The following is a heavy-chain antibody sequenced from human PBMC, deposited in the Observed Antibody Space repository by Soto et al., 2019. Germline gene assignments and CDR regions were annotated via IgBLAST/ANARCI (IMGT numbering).Heavy chain of an antibody. D-gene: IGHD5-18*01. Sequence: SGPTLVNPTHTLTLTCTFSGFSLSANGGGVAWIRQPPGQALEGLALIYWDDDQRYSTSLRSRLTLNKDTSKTQVVLTMTNIDPVDTATYYCVRIQDRAVAHYSFYYCAQGSLVPGSS. V-gene: IGHV2-5*02. CDR1: GFSLSANGGG. CDR2: IYWDDDQ. J-gene: IGHJ4*02. CDR3: VRIQDRAVAHYSFYY.